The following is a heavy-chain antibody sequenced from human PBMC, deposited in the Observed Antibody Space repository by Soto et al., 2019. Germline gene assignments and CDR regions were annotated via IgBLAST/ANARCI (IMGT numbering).Heavy chain of an antibody. V-gene: IGHV5-10-1*01. CDR3: ARFPYPYYYDSSVYYYGSWFDP. CDR1: GYSFTSYW. CDR2: IDPSDSYT. J-gene: IGHJ5*02. Sequence: GESLKISCKGSGYSFTSYWISWVRQMPGKGLEWMGRIDPSDSYTNYSPSFQGHVTISADKSISTAYLQWSSLKASDTAMYYCARFPYPYYYDSSVYYYGSWFDPWGQGTLVTVSS. D-gene: IGHD3-22*01.